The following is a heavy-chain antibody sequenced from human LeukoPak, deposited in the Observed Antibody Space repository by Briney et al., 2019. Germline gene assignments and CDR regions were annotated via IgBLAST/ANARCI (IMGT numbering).Heavy chain of an antibody. J-gene: IGHJ4*02. CDR3: ARGIAGGFDY. D-gene: IGHD2-21*01. V-gene: IGHV1-2*06. CDR1: GYTFTGYH. CDR2: IIPNSGDA. Sequence: GASVKVSCKTSGYTFTGYHLHWVRQVPGQGLEWMGRIIPNSGDAIYAPKFQGRVTLTRDTSISTVYMELKRLRSDDTALYYCARGIAGGFDYWGQGTLVTVSS.